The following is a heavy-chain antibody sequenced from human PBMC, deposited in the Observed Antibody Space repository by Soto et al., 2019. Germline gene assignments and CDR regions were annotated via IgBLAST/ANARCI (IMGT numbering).Heavy chain of an antibody. V-gene: IGHV3-48*03. D-gene: IGHD6-13*01. Sequence: PWGSLGLSCAASGVTFSSYEMNWVRQAPGKGLEWVSYISSSGSTIYYADSVKGRFTISRDNAKNSLYLQMNSLRAEDTAVYYCAREGGSSWYGKYYYGMDVWGQGTTVTVSS. J-gene: IGHJ6*02. CDR3: AREGGSSWYGKYYYGMDV. CDR1: GVTFSSYE. CDR2: ISSSGSTI.